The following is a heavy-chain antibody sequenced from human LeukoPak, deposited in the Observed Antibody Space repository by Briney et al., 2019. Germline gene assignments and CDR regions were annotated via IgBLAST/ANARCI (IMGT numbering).Heavy chain of an antibody. V-gene: IGHV3-74*01. CDR2: INSDGSST. CDR3: ASPRVVTAYFDY. Sequence: GGSLRLSCAASGFTFSSYWMHWVRQAPGKGLVWVSRINSDGSSTSYADSVKGRFTISRDNAKNTLYLQMNSLRAEDTAVYYCASPRVVTAYFDYWGQGTLVTVSS. D-gene: IGHD4-23*01. J-gene: IGHJ4*02. CDR1: GFTFSSYW.